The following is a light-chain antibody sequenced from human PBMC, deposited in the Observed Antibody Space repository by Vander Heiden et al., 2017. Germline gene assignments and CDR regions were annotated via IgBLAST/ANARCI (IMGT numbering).Light chain of an antibody. V-gene: IGKV2-28*01. CDR3: MQALQTPLT. CDR1: QSLLYSNGYNY. Sequence: DIVMTQSPLSLPVTPGEPASISCRSSQSLLYSNGYNYLEWYVQKPGQSPQLLIDVGSNRASGVPDRFSGSGSGTDFTLKISRVEAEDVGVYYCMQALQTPLTFGQGTKLEIK. J-gene: IGKJ2*01. CDR2: VGS.